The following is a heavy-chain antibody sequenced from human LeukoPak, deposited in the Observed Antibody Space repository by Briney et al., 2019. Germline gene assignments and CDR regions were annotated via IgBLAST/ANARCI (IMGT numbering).Heavy chain of an antibody. D-gene: IGHD4-17*01. V-gene: IGHV4-34*01. J-gene: IGHJ4*02. Sequence: SETLSLTCAVYGGSFSGYYWSWIRQPPGKGLEWIGEINHSGSTNYNPSLKSRVTISVDTSKNQFSLKLSSVTAADTAVYYCARSTALDYWGQGTLVTVSS. CDR3: ARSTALDY. CDR2: INHSGST. CDR1: GGSFSGYY.